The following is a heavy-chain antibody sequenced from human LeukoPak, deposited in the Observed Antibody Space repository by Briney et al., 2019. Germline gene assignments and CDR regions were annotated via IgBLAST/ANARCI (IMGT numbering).Heavy chain of an antibody. CDR2: IYPGDSDT. V-gene: IGHV5-51*01. D-gene: IGHD5-12*01. CDR1: GYNFINYW. J-gene: IGHJ4*02. Sequence: GESLKISCKGSGYNFINYWIGWVRQMPGKGLEWMGIIYPGDSDTRYSPSFQGQVTISADKSISTAYLQWSSLKTSDSAIYYCARRGYSGYEFSDYWGQGTLVTVSS. CDR3: ARRGYSGYEFSDY.